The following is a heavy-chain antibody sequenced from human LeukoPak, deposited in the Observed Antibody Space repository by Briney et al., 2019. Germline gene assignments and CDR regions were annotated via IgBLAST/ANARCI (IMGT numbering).Heavy chain of an antibody. CDR3: AKGGAYYYYYMDV. D-gene: IGHD1-26*01. V-gene: IGHV3-23*01. J-gene: IGHJ6*03. Sequence: GGSLRLSCAASGFIFSNYAMSWVRQAPGKGLEWVSGLSGSGGSTYYADSVKGRFTISRDNSKNTLYLQMNSLRAEDTAVYYCAKGGAYYYYYMDVWGKGTTVTVSS. CDR1: GFIFSNYA. CDR2: LSGSGGST.